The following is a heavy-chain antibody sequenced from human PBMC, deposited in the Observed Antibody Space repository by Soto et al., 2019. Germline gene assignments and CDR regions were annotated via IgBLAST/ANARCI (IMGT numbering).Heavy chain of an antibody. D-gene: IGHD5-12*01. CDR2: VYYSGST. V-gene: IGHV4-59*01. CDR3: AKYRRTDAEGYRLDF. J-gene: IGHJ4*02. Sequence: PSETLSLTCTLSGGSISGYYWSWTRQPPGKGLEWIGYVYYSGSTKYNPSLESRVTISVDMSNNQFSLMLTSVTAADTAVYYCAKYRRTDAEGYRLDFWGQGTLVTVSS. CDR1: GGSISGYY.